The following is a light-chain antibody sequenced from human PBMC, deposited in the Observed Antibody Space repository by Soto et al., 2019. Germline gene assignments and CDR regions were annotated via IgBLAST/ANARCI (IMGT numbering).Light chain of an antibody. CDR3: QSFDTSLTYV. CDR2: GNS. Sequence: VLTQPPSASGAPGQRVTISCSGSTSNIGTETVNWYQQLPGTAPKLLIYGNSNRPSGVPDRFSASRSGTSASLGTSAPLTITGLQAEDEADYYCQSFDTSLTYVFGSGTQLTVL. J-gene: IGLJ7*01. CDR1: TSNIGTET. V-gene: IGLV1-40*01.